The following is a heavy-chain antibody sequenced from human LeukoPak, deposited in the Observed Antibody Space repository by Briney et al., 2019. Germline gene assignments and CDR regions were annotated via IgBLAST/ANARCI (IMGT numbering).Heavy chain of an antibody. V-gene: IGHV1-46*01. CDR2: INPSGGST. J-gene: IGHJ4*02. CDR3: ARGPNQQWLVFFYFDY. CDR1: GYTFTSYY. D-gene: IGHD6-19*01. Sequence: ASVKVSFKASGYTFTSYYMHWVRQAPGQGLEWMGIINPSGGSTSYAQKFQGRVTMTRDTSTSTVYMELSSLRSEDTAVYYCARGPNQQWLVFFYFDYWGQGTLVTVSS.